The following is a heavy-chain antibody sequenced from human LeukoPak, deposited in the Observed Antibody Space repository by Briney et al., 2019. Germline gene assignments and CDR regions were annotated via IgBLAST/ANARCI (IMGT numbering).Heavy chain of an antibody. Sequence: ASVKVSCKASGYTFTSYGISWVRQAPGQGLEWMGWISAYNGNTNYAQKLQGRVTMTTDTSTSTAYMELGSLRSDDTAVYYCARGPTYYYDSSGYYTDDYWGQGTLVTASS. V-gene: IGHV1-18*01. CDR3: ARGPTYYYDSSGYYTDDY. CDR1: GYTFTSYG. D-gene: IGHD3-22*01. J-gene: IGHJ4*02. CDR2: ISAYNGNT.